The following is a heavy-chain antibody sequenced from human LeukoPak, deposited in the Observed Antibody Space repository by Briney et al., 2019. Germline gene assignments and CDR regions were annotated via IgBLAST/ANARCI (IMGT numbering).Heavy chain of an antibody. Sequence: ASVKVSCKVSGYTLTELSMHWVRQAPGKGLEWMGGFDPEDGETIYAQKFQGRVTMTRNTSISTAYMELSSLRSEDTAVYYCARGYGSSWNNWFDPWGQGTLVTVSS. D-gene: IGHD6-13*01. CDR3: ARGYGSSWNNWFDP. V-gene: IGHV1-24*01. CDR2: FDPEDGET. J-gene: IGHJ5*02. CDR1: GYTLTELS.